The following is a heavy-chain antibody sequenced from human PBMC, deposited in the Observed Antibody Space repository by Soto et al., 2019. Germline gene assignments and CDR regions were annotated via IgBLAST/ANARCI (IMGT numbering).Heavy chain of an antibody. Sequence: SVKVSCKASGGTFSSYAISWVRQAPGQGLEWMGGIIPIFGTANYAQKFQGRVTITADKSTSTAYMELSSLRTEDTAVYYCARECGGDCYLKWFDPWGQRTLVTVSS. V-gene: IGHV1-69*06. CDR3: ARECGGDCYLKWFDP. CDR1: GGTFSSYA. J-gene: IGHJ5*02. CDR2: IIPIFGTA. D-gene: IGHD2-21*02.